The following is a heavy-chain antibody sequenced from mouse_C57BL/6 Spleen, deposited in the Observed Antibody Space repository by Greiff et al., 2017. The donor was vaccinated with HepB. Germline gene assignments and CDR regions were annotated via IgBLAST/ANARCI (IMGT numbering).Heavy chain of an antibody. D-gene: IGHD1-1*01. V-gene: IGHV1-52*01. Sequence: QVQLKQPGAELVRPGSSVKLSCKASGYTFTSYWMHWVKQRPIQGLEWIGNIDPSDSETHYNQKFKDKATLTVDKSSSTAYMQLSSLTSEDSAVYYCARRTDGSFFDYWGQGTTLTVSS. J-gene: IGHJ2*01. CDR2: IDPSDSET. CDR1: GYTFTSYW. CDR3: ARRTDGSFFDY.